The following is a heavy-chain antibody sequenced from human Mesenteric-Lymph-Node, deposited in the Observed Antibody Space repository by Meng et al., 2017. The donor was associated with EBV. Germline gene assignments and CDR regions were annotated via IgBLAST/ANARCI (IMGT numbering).Heavy chain of an antibody. J-gene: IGHJ2*01. D-gene: IGHD1-26*01. Sequence: QVQMVQSGSELKKPGASVKVSCTASGYTFTRYPMNWVRQATGQGLEWMGGINTNTGNPTYAQGFTGRFVFSLDSSVSTAYLQISSLKAEDTAVYYCARKVGISSAKWYFDVWGRGTLVTVSS. V-gene: IGHV7-4-1*02. CDR1: GYTFTRYP. CDR3: ARKVGISSAKWYFDV. CDR2: INTNTGNP.